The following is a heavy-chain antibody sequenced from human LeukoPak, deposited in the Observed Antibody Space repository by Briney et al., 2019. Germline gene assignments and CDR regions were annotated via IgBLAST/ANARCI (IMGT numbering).Heavy chain of an antibody. J-gene: IGHJ3*02. Sequence: GESLKISCNGSGYIFTHYWIGWVRQMPGKGLEWMGIINPADSDTRYSPSFQGQVLISADKSISTAYLHWGSLKASDTAMYVCARRRSSTSDAVDIWGQGTMVTVS. V-gene: IGHV5-51*01. CDR1: GYIFTHYW. CDR3: ARRRSSTSDAVDI. CDR2: INPADSDT.